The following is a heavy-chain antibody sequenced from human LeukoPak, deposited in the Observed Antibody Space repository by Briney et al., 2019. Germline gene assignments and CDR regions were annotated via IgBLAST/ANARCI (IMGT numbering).Heavy chain of an antibody. CDR3: ARGLQSNGYPFDY. J-gene: IGHJ4*02. Sequence: SETLSLTCTVSGGSLSDYYWSWLRQPPGKGLEWIGEISHSGATNYNPSLKSRITMSMDTSKNQFSLKLNSVTAADTAVYYCARGLQSNGYPFDYWGQGSLVTVSS. CDR1: GGSLSDYY. V-gene: IGHV4-34*01. CDR2: ISHSGAT. D-gene: IGHD3-22*01.